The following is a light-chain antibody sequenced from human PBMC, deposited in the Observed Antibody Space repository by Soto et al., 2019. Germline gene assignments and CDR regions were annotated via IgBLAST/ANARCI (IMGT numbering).Light chain of an antibody. Sequence: QSVLTQPPSASGTPGQRVIISCPGTSANIGNNFVCWYQHLPGMAPKLLIYSTDQRPSGVPDRFSGSTSGTSASLAISGLRSEDEADYDCVAWDDSLSGLVFGSGTKVTVL. CDR2: STD. V-gene: IGLV1-47*02. CDR3: VAWDDSLSGLV. J-gene: IGLJ1*01. CDR1: SANIGNNF.